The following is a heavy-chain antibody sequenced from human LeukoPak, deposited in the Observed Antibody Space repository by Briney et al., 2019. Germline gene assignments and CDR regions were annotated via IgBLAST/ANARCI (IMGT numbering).Heavy chain of an antibody. J-gene: IGHJ4*02. D-gene: IGHD5-12*01. CDR2: ISWNSGSI. CDR1: GFTFDDYA. Sequence: GGSLRLSCAASGFTFDDYAMHWVRQAPGKGLEWVSGISWNSGSIGYADSVKGRFTISRDNAKNSLYLQMNSLRAEDTALYYCAKGRSPYSGYDFDYWGQGTLVTVSS. CDR3: AKGRSPYSGYDFDY. V-gene: IGHV3-9*01.